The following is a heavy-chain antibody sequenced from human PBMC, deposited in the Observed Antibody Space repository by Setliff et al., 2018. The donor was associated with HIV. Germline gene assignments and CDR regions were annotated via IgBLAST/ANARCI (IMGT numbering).Heavy chain of an antibody. CDR3: ARVRTSYNFWVGDVFDP. D-gene: IGHD1-1*01. V-gene: IGHV7-4-1*02. CDR2: INTNTGYP. Sequence: ASVKVSCKASGYTFTSYGIIWVRQAPGQGLEWMGWINTNTGYPTYAQAFRGRFVFSLDTSVSTAYLEISSLEAEDTAVYFCARVRTSYNFWVGDVFDPWGQGTLVTVSS. J-gene: IGHJ5*02. CDR1: GYTFTSYG.